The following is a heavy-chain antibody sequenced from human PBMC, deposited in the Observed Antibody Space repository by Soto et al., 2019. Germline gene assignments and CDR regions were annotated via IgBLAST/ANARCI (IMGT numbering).Heavy chain of an antibody. Sequence: QVLLVQSGPEVKKPGSSVKVSCKASGGTFNNYAINWLRQAPGKGLEWMGGIIPTFGTGNHAQKFQGRVTITADESPTTHYMELNSPRSYDTAIYYCASVDGTMVRGGRSSPYEMDVWGQGTTVIVSS. CDR1: GGTFNNYA. CDR2: IIPTFGTG. CDR3: ASVDGTMVRGGRSSPYEMDV. J-gene: IGHJ6*02. V-gene: IGHV1-69*01. D-gene: IGHD3-10*01.